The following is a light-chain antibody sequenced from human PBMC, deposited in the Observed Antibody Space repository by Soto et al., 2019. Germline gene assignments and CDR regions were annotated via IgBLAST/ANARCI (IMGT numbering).Light chain of an antibody. CDR2: DAS. V-gene: IGKV3-11*01. J-gene: IGKJ1*01. Sequence: EFVLTQSPVILSLSPGERATLSCRASQSVSNYLAWYQQKPGQAPRLLIYDASSRATGIPARFSGSGSGTDFTLTTSSLEPEDFAVYYCQQRRIWPPTFGQGTKVDIK. CDR3: QQRRIWPPT. CDR1: QSVSNY.